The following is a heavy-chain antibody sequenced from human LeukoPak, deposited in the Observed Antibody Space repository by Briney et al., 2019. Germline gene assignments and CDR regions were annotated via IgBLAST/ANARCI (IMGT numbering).Heavy chain of an antibody. Sequence: ASVKVSCRASGYTLSSYGISWVRQAPGQGLEWMGWISAYNGNTNYAQKLQGRVTMTTDTSTSTAYMELRSLRSDDTAVYYCARDPEAAGLDWGQGTLVTVSS. J-gene: IGHJ4*02. CDR2: ISAYNGNT. V-gene: IGHV1-18*01. CDR3: ARDPEAAGLD. D-gene: IGHD6-25*01. CDR1: GYTLSSYG.